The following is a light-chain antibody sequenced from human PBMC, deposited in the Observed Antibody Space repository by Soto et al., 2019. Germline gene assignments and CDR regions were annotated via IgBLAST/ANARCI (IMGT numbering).Light chain of an antibody. J-gene: IGKJ2*01. CDR1: QVIGSRY. CDR2: GAS. CDR3: QQFGSSIPHT. Sequence: EIVMTQSPGTLSLSPGERATISCRASQVIGSRYLAWYHQQSGPAPRLLIYGASSRATGIPDRFRGSGSGTDFTLTISRLEPDDFGVYYCQQFGSSIPHTFGQGTKLEIK. V-gene: IGKV3-20*01.